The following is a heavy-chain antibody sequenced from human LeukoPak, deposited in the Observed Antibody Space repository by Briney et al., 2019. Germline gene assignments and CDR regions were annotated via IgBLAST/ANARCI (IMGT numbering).Heavy chain of an antibody. V-gene: IGHV4-4*07. J-gene: IGHJ4*02. CDR3: ARVRYSSGWYEDY. Sequence: PSETLSLTCTVSGGSISSYYWTWIRQPAGKGLEWIGRISTSGNSNYNPSLKSRVTISVDTSKNQFSLKLSSVTAADTAVYYCARVRYSSGWYEDYWGQGTLVTVSS. D-gene: IGHD6-19*01. CDR1: GGSISSYY. CDR2: ISTSGNS.